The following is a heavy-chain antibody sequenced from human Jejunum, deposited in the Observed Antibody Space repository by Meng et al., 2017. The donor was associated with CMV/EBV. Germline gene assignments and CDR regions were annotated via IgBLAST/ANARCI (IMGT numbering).Heavy chain of an antibody. D-gene: IGHD3-3*01. V-gene: IGHV3-48*01. CDR2: ISSGYSPI. CDR1: GFTFSSYG. J-gene: IGHJ3*01. Sequence: GFTFSSYGRDWVRQAPGKGLEWVSHISSGYSPIYYADSVKGRFTISIDNSNNPLSLPLPLLPSPSPSLYSCSRLYYDFWLSPFSLWGPGTMVTVSS. CDR3: SRLYYDFWLSPFSL.